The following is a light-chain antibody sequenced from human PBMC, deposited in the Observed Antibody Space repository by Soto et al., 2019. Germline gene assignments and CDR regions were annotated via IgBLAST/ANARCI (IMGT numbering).Light chain of an antibody. J-gene: IGLJ2*01. CDR1: SSDIGSYNL. CDR3: CSDAGRSTYVV. V-gene: IGLV2-23*01. Sequence: QSALTQPASVSGSPGQSLTISCTGTSSDIGSYNLVSWYQHHPGKAPKLLICEGTERPSGVSNRFSGSKSGNTASLTISGLQAEDEAHYYCCSDAGRSTYVVFGGGTKLTVL. CDR2: EGT.